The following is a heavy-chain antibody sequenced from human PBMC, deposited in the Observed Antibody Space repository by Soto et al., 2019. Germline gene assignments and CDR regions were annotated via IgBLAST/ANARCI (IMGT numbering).Heavy chain of an antibody. V-gene: IGHV3-30-3*01. CDR1: GFSFRIYV. D-gene: IGHD6-13*01. CDR2: ISFDGTKK. J-gene: IGHJ4*02. Sequence: QVQLVESGGGVVQPGRSLTLSCAASGFSFRIYVMPWVRQAPGKGLAWVAVISFDGTKKDYSDSVKGRFTISRDNSKNSLYVQMNSLRGEDTAVYYCAREPWDSSTRYSWVDYWGQGTLVTVSS. CDR3: AREPWDSSTRYSWVDY.